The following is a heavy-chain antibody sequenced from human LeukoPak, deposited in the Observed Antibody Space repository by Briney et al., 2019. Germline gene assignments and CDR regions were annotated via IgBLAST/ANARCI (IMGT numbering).Heavy chain of an antibody. V-gene: IGHV3-53*01. CDR3: AREIMVRRESYSVGFDY. CDR2: IYSGGST. D-gene: IGHD1-26*01. Sequence: GGSLRLSCAASGFTVNRNYMSWVRQAPGKGLEWVSVIYSGGSTYYADSVKGRFTISRDNSKNTLYLQMNSLRAEDTAVYYSAREIMVRRESYSVGFDYWGQGTLVTVSS. CDR1: GFTVNRNY. J-gene: IGHJ4*02.